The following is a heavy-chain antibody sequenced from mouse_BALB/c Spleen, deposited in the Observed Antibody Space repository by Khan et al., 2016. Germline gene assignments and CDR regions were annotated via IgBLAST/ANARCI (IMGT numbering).Heavy chain of an antibody. CDR2: INPSTGYT. J-gene: IGHJ2*01. Sequence: QVQLQQSGAELAKPAASVKMSCKASCYTFTSYWMHWVIQRPGQGLEWIGYINPSTGYTEYNQKFKDKATLTADKSSSTAYMQLSSLTAEDSAVYYCARGLGNYFDYWGQGTTLTVSS. D-gene: IGHD3-3*01. CDR3: ARGLGNYFDY. V-gene: IGHV1-7*01. CDR1: CYTFTSYW.